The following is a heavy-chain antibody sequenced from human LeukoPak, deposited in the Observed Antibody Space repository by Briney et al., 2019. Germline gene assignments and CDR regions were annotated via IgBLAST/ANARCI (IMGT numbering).Heavy chain of an antibody. CDR3: ARELVHDYFDFYFDY. D-gene: IGHD3-9*01. Sequence: GGSLRLSCAASGFTFSGSIMHWVRQASGKGREWVGRIKSKVNSYATTYAASVKGSFTISRDNAKNSLYLQMNSLRAEDTAVYYCARELVHDYFDFYFDYWGQGTLVTVSS. CDR1: GFTFSGSI. J-gene: IGHJ4*02. CDR2: IKSKVNSYAT. V-gene: IGHV3-73*01.